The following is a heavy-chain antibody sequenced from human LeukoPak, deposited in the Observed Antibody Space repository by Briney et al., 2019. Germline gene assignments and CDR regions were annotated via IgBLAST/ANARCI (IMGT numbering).Heavy chain of an antibody. J-gene: IGHJ4*02. CDR1: GFTFSSYA. V-gene: IGHV3-23*01. Sequence: GGSLTLSCAASGFTFSSYAMSWVRQAPGKGLEWVSAIIGSGENTNYADSVKGRFTMSRDNSRNMLYLQMNSLRDEDTVKYYCAKTVSGSYSYQGGDYWGQGTLVTVSS. D-gene: IGHD3-10*01. CDR2: IIGSGENT. CDR3: AKTVSGSYSYQGGDY.